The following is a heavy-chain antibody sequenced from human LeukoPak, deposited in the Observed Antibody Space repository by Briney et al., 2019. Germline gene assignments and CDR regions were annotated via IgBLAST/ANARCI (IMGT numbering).Heavy chain of an antibody. CDR2: INPDGTYT. J-gene: IGHJ5*02. V-gene: IGHV3-74*01. Sequence: PGGSLRLSCVASGFNFNTYWMHWVRQVPGKGLMSVSRINPDGTYTSYAGSVKGRFTISRDNAKKTLYLQMNSLRFEDAAVYYCFRDGDGNTDLWGQGTLVTVSS. D-gene: IGHD1/OR15-1a*01. CDR1: GFNFNTYW. CDR3: FRDGDGNTDL.